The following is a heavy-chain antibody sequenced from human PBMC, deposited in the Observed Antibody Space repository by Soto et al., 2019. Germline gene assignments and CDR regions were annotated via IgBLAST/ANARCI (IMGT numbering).Heavy chain of an antibody. CDR2: ISAYNGKT. Sequence: QVQLVQSGAEVKKPGASVKVSCKASGYTFTSYGISWVRQAPGQGLEWIGWISAYNGKTNYAQKLHGRVTMTTDTSTSTDYMELRSLRSDDKAVYYCARVGCSSTSCYPPYYYYGMDVWGQGTTVTVSS. D-gene: IGHD2-2*01. J-gene: IGHJ6*02. CDR3: ARVGCSSTSCYPPYYYYGMDV. CDR1: GYTFTSYG. V-gene: IGHV1-18*04.